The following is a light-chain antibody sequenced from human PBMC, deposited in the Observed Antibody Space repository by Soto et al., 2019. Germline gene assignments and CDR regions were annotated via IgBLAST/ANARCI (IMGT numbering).Light chain of an antibody. J-gene: IGKJ1*01. CDR1: QSLLHSNGYNY. CDR2: LGS. V-gene: IGKV2-28*01. Sequence: DLVMTQSPLSLPVTPGEPASISCRSSQSLLHSNGYNYLDWYLQKPGQSPQLLIYLGSNRASGVPDRFSGSGSGTDFTLKISRVEAEDVGVYYCMQEKPWTFGQGTKVEIK. CDR3: MQEKPWT.